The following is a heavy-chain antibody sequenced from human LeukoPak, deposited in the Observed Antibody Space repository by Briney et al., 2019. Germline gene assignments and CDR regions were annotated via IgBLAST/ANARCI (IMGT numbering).Heavy chain of an antibody. Sequence: GGSLRLSCAASGFTFSSHGIHWVRQAPGKGLEWVAFIRYDGGSSYYADSVKGRFTISRDNSKNTVFLAMNSLTSEDTAVYYCARDGGLFSMIRGADYYYFDHWGQGTLVTVSS. D-gene: IGHD3-10*01. CDR3: ARDGGLFSMIRGADYYYFDH. J-gene: IGHJ4*02. V-gene: IGHV3-30*02. CDR1: GFTFSSHG. CDR2: IRYDGGSS.